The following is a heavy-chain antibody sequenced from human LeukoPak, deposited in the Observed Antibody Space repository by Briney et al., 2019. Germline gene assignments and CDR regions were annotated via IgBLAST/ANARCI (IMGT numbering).Heavy chain of an antibody. J-gene: IGHJ1*01. CDR2: ISGSGSYI. D-gene: IGHD3-22*01. Sequence: PGGSLRLSCAASGFTFSVYSMNWVRQTPRKGLEWVSCISGSGSYIYYADSVKGRFTISRDNAKNSLHLQVNSLRAEDTAVYYCVRASYDSSDYEYFQHWGQGTLVTVSS. CDR1: GFTFSVYS. CDR3: VRASYDSSDYEYFQH. V-gene: IGHV3-21*04.